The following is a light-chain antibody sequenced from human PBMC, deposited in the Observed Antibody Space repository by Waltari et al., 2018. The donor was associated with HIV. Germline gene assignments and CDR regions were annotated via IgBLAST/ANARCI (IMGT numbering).Light chain of an antibody. Sequence: NFMLTQPHSVSESPGKTVTISCTRSRGSFASDYVLWYQQRPGSSPTPVIYQDNQRPSGVPDRFSGSIDSSSNSASLTISGLKTEDEADYYCQSYDSNNHVLFGGGTKLTVL. CDR3: QSYDSNNHVL. CDR2: QDN. J-gene: IGLJ2*01. V-gene: IGLV6-57*01. CDR1: RGSFASDY.